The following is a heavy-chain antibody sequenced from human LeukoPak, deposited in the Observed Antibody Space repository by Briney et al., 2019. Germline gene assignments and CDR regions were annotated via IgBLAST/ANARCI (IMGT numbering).Heavy chain of an antibody. CDR1: GGSISSGSYY. CDR3: ARYRGGAPRGWIGSGGKYYYYYYMDV. CDR2: IYTSGST. V-gene: IGHV4-61*02. Sequence: SQTLSLTCTVSGGSISSGSYYWSWIRQPAGKGLEWIGRIYTSGSTNYNPSLKSRVTISVDTSKNQFSLKLSSVTAADTAVYYCARYRGGAPRGWIGSGGKYYYYYYMDVWGKGTTVTVSS. D-gene: IGHD1-26*01. J-gene: IGHJ6*03.